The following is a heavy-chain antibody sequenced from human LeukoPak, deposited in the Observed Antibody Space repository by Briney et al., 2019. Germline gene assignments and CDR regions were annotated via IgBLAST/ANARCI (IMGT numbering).Heavy chain of an antibody. J-gene: IGHJ6*02. Sequence: GGPLRLSCAASGFTFSNYWMSWVRQAPGKGLEWVANIKQDGSEEVYVDSLKGRFKISRDNAKNSLFLQMNTLRAEDTAVYYCARDPYSSTWSYGMDVWGQGTTVTVSS. CDR2: IKQDGSEE. D-gene: IGHD6-6*01. CDR1: GFTFSNYW. V-gene: IGHV3-7*05. CDR3: ARDPYSSTWSYGMDV.